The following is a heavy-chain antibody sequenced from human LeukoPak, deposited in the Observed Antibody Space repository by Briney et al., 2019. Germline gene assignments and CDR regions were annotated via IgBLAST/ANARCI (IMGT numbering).Heavy chain of an antibody. V-gene: IGHV1-46*01. Sequence: ASVKVSCKASGYTFTSYFMHWVRQAPGQRLEWMGIINPSGGSTSYAQKFQGRVTMTRDTSTSTVYMELSSLRSEDTAVYYCARAAESNAFDIWGQGTMVTVSS. CDR2: INPSGGST. J-gene: IGHJ3*02. CDR3: ARAAESNAFDI. CDR1: GYTFTSYF.